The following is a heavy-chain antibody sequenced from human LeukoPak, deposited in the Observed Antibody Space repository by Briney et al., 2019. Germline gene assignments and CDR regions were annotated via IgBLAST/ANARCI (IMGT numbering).Heavy chain of an antibody. Sequence: GRSLRLSCAASGFTFSSYAMHWVGQALGKGLEWVAVISYDGSNKYYADSVKGRFTISRDNSKNTLYLQMNSLRAEDTAVYYCARDGNYYGSGSYQNWFDPWGQGPLVTVSS. V-gene: IGHV3-30*04. D-gene: IGHD3-10*01. CDR2: ISYDGSNK. J-gene: IGHJ5*02. CDR1: GFTFSSYA. CDR3: ARDGNYYGSGSYQNWFDP.